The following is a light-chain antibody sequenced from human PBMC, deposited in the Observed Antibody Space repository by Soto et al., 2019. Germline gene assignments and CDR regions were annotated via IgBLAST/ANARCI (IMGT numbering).Light chain of an antibody. CDR1: SSNIGSNT. J-gene: IGLJ3*02. CDR2: SAN. Sequence: QSVLIQPSSASGTPGQRITISCSGSSSNIGSNTIKWYQQFPGTAPKLLIYSANHRPSGVPDRFSGSKSGTSASLAISGLQSEDEADYYCAAWDDSLNGVLFGGGTKLTVL. V-gene: IGLV1-44*01. CDR3: AAWDDSLNGVL.